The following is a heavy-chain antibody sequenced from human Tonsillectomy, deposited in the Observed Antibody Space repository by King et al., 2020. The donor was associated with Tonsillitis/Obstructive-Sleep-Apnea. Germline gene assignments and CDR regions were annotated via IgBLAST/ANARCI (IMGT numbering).Heavy chain of an antibody. CDR3: ARHEAEGYMDV. CDR2: ISPDDSDT. D-gene: IGHD6-25*01. V-gene: IGHV5-51*01. CDR1: GYSFSSYW. Sequence: QLVQSGAEARKPGESLKISCKASGYSFSSYWIGWVRQMPGKGLEWMGIISPDDSDTRYSPSFQGQVTFSVDKSLTTAYLQWTSLRASDTATYYCARHEAEGYMDVWGKGTTVTVS. J-gene: IGHJ6*03.